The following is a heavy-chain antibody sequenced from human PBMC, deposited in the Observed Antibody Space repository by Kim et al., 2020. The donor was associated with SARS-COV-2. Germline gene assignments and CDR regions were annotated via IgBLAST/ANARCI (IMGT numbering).Heavy chain of an antibody. Sequence: NPSLKSRVTISVDTSKNQFSLKLSSVTAADTAVYYCARGDYYDSSGYYYNWGQGTLVTVSS. J-gene: IGHJ4*02. CDR3: ARGDYYDSSGYYYN. V-gene: IGHV4-34*01. D-gene: IGHD3-22*01.